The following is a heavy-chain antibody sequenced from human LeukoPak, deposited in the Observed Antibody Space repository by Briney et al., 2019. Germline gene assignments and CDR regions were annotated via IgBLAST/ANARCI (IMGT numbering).Heavy chain of an antibody. D-gene: IGHD2-8*01. CDR3: ARGGGRYCTNGVCHLDY. V-gene: IGHV4-34*01. Sequence: PSETLSLTCAVYGGSFSGYYWSWIRQPPGKGLEWIGEINHSGSTNYSPSLKSRVTISVDTSKNQFSLKLSSVTAADTAVYYCARGGGRYCTNGVCHLDYWGQGTLVTVSS. CDR1: GGSFSGYY. J-gene: IGHJ4*02. CDR2: INHSGST.